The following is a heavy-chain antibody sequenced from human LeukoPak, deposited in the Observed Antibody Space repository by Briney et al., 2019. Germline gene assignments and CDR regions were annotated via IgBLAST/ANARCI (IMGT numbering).Heavy chain of an antibody. Sequence: SETLSLTCTVSGGSISSSSYYWSWIRQPPGKGLEWIGEINHSGSTNYNPSLKSRVTISVDTSKNQFSLKLSSVTAADTAVYYCARRSSGHSRTFLGYWGQGTLVTVSS. D-gene: IGHD5-18*01. CDR3: ARRSSGHSRTFLGY. V-gene: IGHV4-39*07. CDR2: INHSGST. CDR1: GGSISSSSYY. J-gene: IGHJ4*02.